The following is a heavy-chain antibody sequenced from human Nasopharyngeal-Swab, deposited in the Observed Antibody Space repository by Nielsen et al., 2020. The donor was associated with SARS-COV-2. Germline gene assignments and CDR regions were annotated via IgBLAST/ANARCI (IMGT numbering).Heavy chain of an antibody. CDR3: ARDGSGGFDY. J-gene: IGHJ4*02. CDR2: IWYDGSNK. Sequence: GESLKISCAASRFTFSSYGMHWVRQAPGKGLEWVAVIWYDGSNKYYADSVKGRFTISRDNSKNTLYLQMNSLRAEDTAVYYCARDGSGGFDYWGQGTLVTVSS. V-gene: IGHV3-33*01. CDR1: RFTFSSYG. D-gene: IGHD3-10*01.